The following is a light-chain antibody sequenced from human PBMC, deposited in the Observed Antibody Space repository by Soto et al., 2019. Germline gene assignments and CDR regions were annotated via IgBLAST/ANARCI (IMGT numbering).Light chain of an antibody. CDR1: QGISNY. Sequence: DIQMTQSPSSLSATVGDTVTITCRASQGISNYLAWYQQKPGKVPKLLIYAASSLQSGVPSRFSGSGSGTDFALTISSLQPEDFATYYCQQSFITPPWTFGQGTKVDIK. CDR2: AAS. V-gene: IGKV1-39*01. CDR3: QQSFITPPWT. J-gene: IGKJ1*01.